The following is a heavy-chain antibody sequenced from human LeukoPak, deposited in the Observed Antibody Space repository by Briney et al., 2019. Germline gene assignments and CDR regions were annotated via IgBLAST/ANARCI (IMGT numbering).Heavy chain of an antibody. D-gene: IGHD6-19*01. Sequence: ASVKVSCKASGGTFSSYAISWVRQAPGQGLEWMGRIIPILGIANYAQKFQGRVTITADKSTSTAYMELSSLRSEDTAVYYCARDNDCSGWRSGTDSWGQGTLVTVSS. V-gene: IGHV1-69*04. CDR3: ARDNDCSGWRSGTDS. CDR2: IIPILGIA. CDR1: GGTFSSYA. J-gene: IGHJ4*02.